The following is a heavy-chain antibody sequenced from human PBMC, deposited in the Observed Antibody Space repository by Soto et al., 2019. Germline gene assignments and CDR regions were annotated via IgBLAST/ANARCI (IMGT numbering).Heavy chain of an antibody. Sequence: GGSLRLSCAAPGFTFSSYAMSWVRPAPGKGLEWVSAISGSGGSTYYADSVKGRFTISRDNSKNTLYLQMNSLRAEDTAVYYCAKASGMVRGVIKYNWFDPWGQGTLVTVSS. CDR2: ISGSGGST. CDR3: AKASGMVRGVIKYNWFDP. V-gene: IGHV3-23*01. CDR1: GFTFSSYA. D-gene: IGHD3-10*01. J-gene: IGHJ5*02.